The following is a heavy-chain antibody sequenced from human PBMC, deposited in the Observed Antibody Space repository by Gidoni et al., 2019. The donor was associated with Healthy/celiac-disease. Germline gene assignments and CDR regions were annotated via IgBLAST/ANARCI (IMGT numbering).Heavy chain of an antibody. V-gene: IGHV3-9*01. CDR3: AKDIHDTAQGHYYYYGMDV. CDR2: ISWNSGSI. D-gene: IGHD5-18*01. CDR1: GFTFDDYA. Sequence: EVQLVESGGGLVQPGRSLRLSCAASGFTFDDYAMPWVRQAPGKGLEWVSGISWNSGSIGYADSVKGRFTISRDNAKNSLYLKMNSLRAEDTALYYCAKDIHDTAQGHYYYYGMDVWGQGTTVTVSS. J-gene: IGHJ6*02.